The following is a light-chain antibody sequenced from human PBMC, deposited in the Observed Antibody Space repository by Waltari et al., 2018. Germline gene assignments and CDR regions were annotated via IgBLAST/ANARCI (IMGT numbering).Light chain of an antibody. Sequence: SSELTQDPAVSVALGQTVRITCQGDSLRTYYASWYQQKPGQAPILVIYGKNNRPSGIPHRFSGSNSGNTATLTSSGAQAEDEADYYCNSRDSSGNHVLFGGGTKLTVL. J-gene: IGLJ2*01. CDR3: NSRDSSGNHVL. CDR1: SLRTYY. V-gene: IGLV3-19*01. CDR2: GKN.